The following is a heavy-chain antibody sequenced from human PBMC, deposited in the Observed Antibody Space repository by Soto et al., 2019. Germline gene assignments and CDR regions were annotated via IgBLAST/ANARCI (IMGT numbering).Heavy chain of an antibody. J-gene: IGHJ4*02. CDR2: IYTSGST. Sequence: SETLSLTCTVSGGSIISYYWSWIRQPAGKGLEWIGRIYTSGSTNYNPSLKSRVTMSVDTSKNQFSLKLSSVTAADTAVYYCARDRGDYGDYYFDYWGQGTLVTVSS. D-gene: IGHD4-17*01. V-gene: IGHV4-4*07. CDR3: ARDRGDYGDYYFDY. CDR1: GGSIISYY.